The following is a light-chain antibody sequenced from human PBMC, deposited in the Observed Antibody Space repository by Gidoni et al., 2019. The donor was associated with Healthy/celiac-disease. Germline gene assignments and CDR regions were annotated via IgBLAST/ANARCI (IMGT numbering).Light chain of an antibody. CDR1: QSVSSY. CDR2: AAS. J-gene: IGKJ4*01. V-gene: IGKV3-11*01. CDR3: QQRSNWPLT. Sequence: EIVLTQSPATLSLSPGERATLSCRASQSVSSYLAWYQQKPGQAPRLLIYAASNRATGISARFSGSGSGTDFTLTISSLDPEDFAVYYCQQRSNWPLTFGGGTKVEIK.